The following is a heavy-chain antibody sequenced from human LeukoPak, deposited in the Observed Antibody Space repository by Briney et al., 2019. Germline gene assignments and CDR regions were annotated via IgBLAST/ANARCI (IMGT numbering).Heavy chain of an antibody. D-gene: IGHD1-14*01. CDR3: ARGVEPLAANTLAY. CDR1: GFTVITNG. CDR2: LYSDGNT. Sequence: TGGSLRLSCGASGFTVITNGMTWVRQAPGKGLEWVSVLYSDGNTKYADSVQGRFTISRDNSKNTLYLEMNSLSPDDTAVYYCARGVEPLAANTLAYWGQGTLVTVSS. J-gene: IGHJ4*02. V-gene: IGHV3-53*01.